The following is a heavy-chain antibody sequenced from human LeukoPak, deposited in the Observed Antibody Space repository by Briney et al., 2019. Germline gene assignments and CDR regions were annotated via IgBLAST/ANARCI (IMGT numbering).Heavy chain of an antibody. V-gene: IGHV3-73*01. CDR2: IRSKANSYAT. Sequence: GGSLRLSCAASGFTFSGSAMHWVRQASGKGLEWVGRIRSKANSYATAYAASVKGRFTISRDDSKNTAYLQMNSLKTEDTAVYYCTTRNLYSSSWYLNYWGQGTLVTVSS. J-gene: IGHJ4*02. CDR3: TTRNLYSSSWYLNY. CDR1: GFTFSGSA. D-gene: IGHD6-13*01.